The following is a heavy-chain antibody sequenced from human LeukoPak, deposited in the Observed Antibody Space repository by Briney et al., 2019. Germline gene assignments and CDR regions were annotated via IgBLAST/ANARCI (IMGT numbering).Heavy chain of an antibody. CDR3: ARGSYYSRGYYSDYHFYMEL. V-gene: IGHV1-2*02. CDR1: GYTFNGYY. J-gene: IGHJ6*03. Sequence: ASVTVSCKASGYTFNGYYLHWVRQAPGQGGEWMGWINPYNGDTNYSPKFKGRVTLTRDTSTPTSNMDLSRLKSDHTAVYLCARGSYYSRGYYSDYHFYMELWGKGTTVTVSS. CDR2: INPYNGDT. D-gene: IGHD3-22*01.